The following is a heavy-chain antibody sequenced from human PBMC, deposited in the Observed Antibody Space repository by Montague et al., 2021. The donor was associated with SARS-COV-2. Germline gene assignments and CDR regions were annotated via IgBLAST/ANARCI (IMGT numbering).Heavy chain of an antibody. CDR1: GVSISSGTYY. J-gene: IGHJ5*02. V-gene: IGHV4-61*02. D-gene: IGHD3-16*01. CDR2: VYTSGSP. CDR3: ATTGLRGQSWFDP. Sequence: TLSLTCTVSGVSISSGTYYWSWIRQPAGKGLEWIGRVYTSGSPYYNRSLKSRATLSVDTSKNQYSLKLRSVAAADTAVYFCATTGLRGQSWFDPWGHGTLVTVSS.